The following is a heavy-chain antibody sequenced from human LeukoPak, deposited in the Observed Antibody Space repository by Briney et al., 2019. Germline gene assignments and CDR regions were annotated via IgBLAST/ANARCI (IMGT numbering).Heavy chain of an antibody. Sequence: ASVKVSCKASGYTFTGYFMHWVRQAPGQGLEWMGWINPNSGGTNYAQKFQGRVTMTRDTSINTAYMELSRLRSDDTAVYYCARRRSTLRYCSSTSCWGNWFDPWGQGTLVTVSS. CDR1: GYTFTGYF. V-gene: IGHV1-2*02. CDR3: ARRRSTLRYCSSTSCWGNWFDP. D-gene: IGHD2-2*01. CDR2: INPNSGGT. J-gene: IGHJ5*02.